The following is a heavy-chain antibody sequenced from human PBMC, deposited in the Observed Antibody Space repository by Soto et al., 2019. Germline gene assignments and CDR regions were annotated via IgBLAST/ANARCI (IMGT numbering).Heavy chain of an antibody. CDR3: ARELVDSSSWYRESYYFDY. D-gene: IGHD6-13*01. V-gene: IGHV1-69*13. J-gene: IGHJ4*02. CDR2: IVPIFGTA. Sequence: ASVKVSCKASGGTFSSYAISWVRQAPGQGLEWMGGIVPIFGTANYAQKFQGRVTITADESTSTAYMELSSLRSEDTAVYYCARELVDSSSWYRESYYFDYWGQGTLVTVS. CDR1: GGTFSSYA.